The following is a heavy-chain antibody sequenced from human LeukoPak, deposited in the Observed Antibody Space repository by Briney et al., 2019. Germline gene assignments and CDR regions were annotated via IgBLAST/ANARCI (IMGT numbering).Heavy chain of an antibody. V-gene: IGHV3-23*01. Sequence: GGSLRLSCVASGFTFSNYAMSWVRQAPGKRLEWVSAVTGRGGSTYYADSVKGRFTISRDNSKNTLFLQMNSLRAEDTAIYYCAKWGDFDILTGYYVSDFWGQGTLVTVSS. CDR2: VTGRGGST. CDR3: AKWGDFDILTGYYVSDF. J-gene: IGHJ4*02. CDR1: GFTFSNYA. D-gene: IGHD3-9*01.